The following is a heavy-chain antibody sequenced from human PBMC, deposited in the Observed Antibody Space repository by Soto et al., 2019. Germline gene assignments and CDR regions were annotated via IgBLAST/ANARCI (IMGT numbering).Heavy chain of an antibody. J-gene: IGHJ4*02. D-gene: IGHD6-19*01. CDR2: ISFYNGHT. V-gene: IGHV1-18*01. Sequence: QVQLVQSGGEVKKPGASVKVSCKASGDTVTKYGISWVRQAPGQGLEWLGRISFYNGHTNYAIKFQDRITFTTDTSTSTASMELRSLTSDDTAVYYCASATSIAVAGKETWGQGTLVTVSS. CDR1: GDTVTKYG. CDR3: ASATSIAVAGKET.